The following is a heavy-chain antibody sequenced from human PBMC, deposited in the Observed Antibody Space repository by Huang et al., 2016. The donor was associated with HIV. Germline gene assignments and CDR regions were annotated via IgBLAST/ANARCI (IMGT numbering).Heavy chain of an antibody. Sequence: QLQLQESGPGLVKPSETLSLTCTVSGGSIRRYNYYWGWIRQPPGKGLEWIGSIYYSGSTYYNPSLNGRVTITVDTSNNHCSLRMMSVTAADTAVYYCARLPGSITMIRGVITDPYWGQGTLVTVSS. CDR3: ARLPGSITMIRGVITDPY. D-gene: IGHD3-10*01. J-gene: IGHJ4*02. CDR2: IYYSGST. V-gene: IGHV4-39*02. CDR1: GGSIRRYNYY.